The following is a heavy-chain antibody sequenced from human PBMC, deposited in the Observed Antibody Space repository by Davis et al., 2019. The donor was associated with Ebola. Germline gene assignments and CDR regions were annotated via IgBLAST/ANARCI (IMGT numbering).Heavy chain of an antibody. CDR1: GGSFSGYY. CDR3: ARLVGGNYYYGLDV. J-gene: IGHJ6*02. V-gene: IGHV4-59*08. CDR2: VYYSGST. D-gene: IGHD2-15*01. Sequence: MPSETLSLTCAVYGGSFSGYYWSWIRQPPGKGLEWIGYVYYSGSTNYNPSLRSRVTISVDTSKNQFSLKLSSVTAADTAVYYCARLVGGNYYYGLDVWGQGTTVTVSS.